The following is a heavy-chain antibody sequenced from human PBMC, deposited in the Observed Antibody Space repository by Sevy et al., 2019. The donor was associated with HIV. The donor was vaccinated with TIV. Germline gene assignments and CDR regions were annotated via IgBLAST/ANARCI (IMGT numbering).Heavy chain of an antibody. D-gene: IGHD3-3*01. Sequence: SETLSLTCAVYGGSFSGYYWSWIRQPPGKGLEWIGEINHSGSTNYNTSLKSRVTISVDTSKNQFSLKLSSVTAADTAVYYCARGHRFFDYWGQGTLVTVSS. V-gene: IGHV4-34*01. CDR3: ARGHRFFDY. CDR2: INHSGST. CDR1: GGSFSGYY. J-gene: IGHJ4*02.